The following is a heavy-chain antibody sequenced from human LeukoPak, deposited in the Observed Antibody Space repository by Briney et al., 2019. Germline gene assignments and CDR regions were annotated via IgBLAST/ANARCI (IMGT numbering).Heavy chain of an antibody. V-gene: IGHV1-2*02. CDR1: GYTFTGYY. CDR3: ARDLQWLRPFDY. D-gene: IGHD5-12*01. J-gene: IGHJ4*02. Sequence: GASVKVSCKASGYTFTGYYMHWVRQAPGQGVEWMGWINPNSGGTNYAQKFQGRVTMTRDTSISTAYMELSRLRSDDTAVYYCARDLQWLRPFDYWGQGTLVTVSS. CDR2: INPNSGGT.